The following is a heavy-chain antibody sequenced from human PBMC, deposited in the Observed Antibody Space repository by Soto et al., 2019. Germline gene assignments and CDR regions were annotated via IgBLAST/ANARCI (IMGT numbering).Heavy chain of an antibody. Sequence: SETLSLTCAVYGVSFSGYYWSWIRQPPGKRLEWIGEINHSGNTHYNPSLKSRVTISVDTSKNQFSLKLSSVTAADTAVYYCASYKASGRIAAAGMDVWGKGTTVTVSS. V-gene: IGHV4-34*01. D-gene: IGHD6-13*01. J-gene: IGHJ6*04. CDR1: GVSFSGYY. CDR3: ASYKASGRIAAAGMDV. CDR2: INHSGNT.